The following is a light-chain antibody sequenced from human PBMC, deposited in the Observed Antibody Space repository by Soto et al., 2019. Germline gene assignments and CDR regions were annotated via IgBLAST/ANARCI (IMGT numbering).Light chain of an antibody. CDR3: QQYGSSRRT. CDR1: QTIDSW. J-gene: IGKJ1*01. V-gene: IGKV1-5*03. Sequence: DIQMTHSPSTLSASVGDRVTITCRASQTIDSWLAWYQQRPGKPPNLLIYKASTLASGVPSRFSGSGSGTEFTLTINSLQPDDFAVYYCQQYGSSRRTFGQGTKVDIK. CDR2: KAS.